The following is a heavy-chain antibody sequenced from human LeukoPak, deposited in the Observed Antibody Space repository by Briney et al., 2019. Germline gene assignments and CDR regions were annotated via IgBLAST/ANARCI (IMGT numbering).Heavy chain of an antibody. D-gene: IGHD1-26*01. CDR1: GGSISSYY. V-gene: IGHV4-59*12. J-gene: IGHJ4*02. Sequence: SETLTLTCTVSGGSISSYYWTWIRQPPAKGLEWIGYIYYSGSTNYNPSLKSRVTISVDTSKNQFSLKLSSVTAADTAVYYCARDRRWELLHFDYWGQGTLVTVSS. CDR3: ARDRRWELLHFDY. CDR2: IYYSGST.